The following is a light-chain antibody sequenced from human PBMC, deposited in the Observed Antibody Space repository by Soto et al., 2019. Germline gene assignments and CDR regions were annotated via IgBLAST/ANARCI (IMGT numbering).Light chain of an antibody. J-gene: IGKJ5*01. CDR1: QSVSTTS. V-gene: IGKV3-20*01. CDR2: GAS. CDR3: QQYNSYPIT. Sequence: EIVLTQSPGTLSLSPGERVTLSFMASQSVSTTSLAWYQQKPGQAPRLLIYGASSRASGIPDRFSGSGSGTDFTLTISRLEPDDFATYYCQQYNSYPITFGQGTRLETK.